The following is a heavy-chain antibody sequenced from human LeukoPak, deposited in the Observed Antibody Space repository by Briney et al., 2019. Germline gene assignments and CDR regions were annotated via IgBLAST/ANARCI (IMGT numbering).Heavy chain of an antibody. D-gene: IGHD3-10*01. CDR3: ARKENVYYYFDY. J-gene: IGHJ4*02. CDR2: IYHSGTT. CDR1: GYSITSSSL. V-gene: IGHV4-28*01. Sequence: TSKTLSLTCAVSGYSITSSSLWGWIRQPPGKGLEWIGYIYHSGTTYYNPSLQSRVTMSVDTSKNQFSLKLSSVTAVDTAVYYCARKENVYYYFDYWGQGTLVTVSS.